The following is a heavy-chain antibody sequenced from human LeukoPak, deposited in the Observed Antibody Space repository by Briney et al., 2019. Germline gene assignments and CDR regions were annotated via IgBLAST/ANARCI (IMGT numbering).Heavy chain of an antibody. D-gene: IGHD6-6*01. CDR1: GFTFSNYG. Sequence: PGGSLRLSCAASGFTFSNYGMHWVRQAPGKGLEWVAGIAYDGSDKVYTDSVKGRFTISRDNSKNTLSLQMNSLSAEDAAVYYCARGPNSNWSGLDFWGQGTLLTVSS. J-gene: IGHJ4*02. CDR3: ARGPNSNWSGLDF. V-gene: IGHV3-30*03. CDR2: IAYDGSDK.